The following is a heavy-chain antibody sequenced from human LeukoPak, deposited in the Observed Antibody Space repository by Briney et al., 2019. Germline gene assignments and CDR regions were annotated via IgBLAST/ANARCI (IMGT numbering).Heavy chain of an antibody. Sequence: GGSLRLSCAASGFTFSSYAMSWVRQAPGKGLEWVSAISGSGGSTYYADSVKGRFTISRDNSKNTLYLQMNSLRAEDTAVYYCAKDLGGYYYDSPGAFDIWGQGTMVTVSS. V-gene: IGHV3-23*01. CDR2: ISGSGGST. CDR1: GFTFSSYA. D-gene: IGHD3-22*01. J-gene: IGHJ3*02. CDR3: AKDLGGYYYDSPGAFDI.